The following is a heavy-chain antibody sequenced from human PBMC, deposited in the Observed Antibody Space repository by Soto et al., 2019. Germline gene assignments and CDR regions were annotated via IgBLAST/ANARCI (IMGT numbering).Heavy chain of an antibody. CDR3: VREGGANWFDP. CDR2: IYYSGTT. V-gene: IGHV4-30-4*01. CDR1: GGSISSGDYY. J-gene: IGHJ5*02. Sequence: QVQLQESGPGLVKPSQTLSLTCTVSGGSISSGDYYWSWIRQPPGKGLEWIGYIYYSGTTFYNPSLKTRVTISLDTSKIQFSMKLSSVPAADTAVYYCVREGGANWFDPWGQGTLVTVSS. D-gene: IGHD3-16*01.